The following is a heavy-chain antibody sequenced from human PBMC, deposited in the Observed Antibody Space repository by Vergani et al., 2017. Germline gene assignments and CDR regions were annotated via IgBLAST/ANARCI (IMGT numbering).Heavy chain of an antibody. CDR3: AKDLSAVARPYYYYYGMDV. V-gene: IGHV3-30*02. D-gene: IGHD6-19*01. CDR2: IRYDGSNK. CDR1: GFTFSSYG. J-gene: IGHJ6*02. Sequence: QVQLVESGGGVVQPGGSLRLSCAASGFTFSSYGMHWVRQAPGKGLEWVAFIRYDGSNKYYADSVKGRFTISRDNSKNTLYLQMNSLRAEETAVYYCAKDLSAVARPYYYYYGMDVWGQGTTVTVSS.